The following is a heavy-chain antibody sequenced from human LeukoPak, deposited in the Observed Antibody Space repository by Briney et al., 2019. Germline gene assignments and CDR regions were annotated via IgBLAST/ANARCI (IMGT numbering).Heavy chain of an antibody. CDR2: IKQDGSEK. J-gene: IGHJ4*02. D-gene: IGHD5-18*01. CDR1: GFTFSGYW. CDR3: GRVVGYSYGLFDY. V-gene: IGHV3-7*01. Sequence: PGGSLRLSCAASGFTFSGYWMTWVRQAPGEGLEWVANIKQDGSEKYYVDSVKGRFTISRDNAKNSLYLQMNSLRAEDTAVYYCGRVVGYSYGLFDYWGQGTLVTVSS.